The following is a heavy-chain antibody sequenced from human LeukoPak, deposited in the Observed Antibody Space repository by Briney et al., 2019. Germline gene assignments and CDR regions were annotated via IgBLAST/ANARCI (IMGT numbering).Heavy chain of an antibody. CDR2: ISDTGGST. Sequence: GGSLSLSCAASGFMFRGYAMSWVRQAPGKGLAWVSGISDTGGSTYYADSVKGRFTISRDDSKNTLYLQMNSLRVEDTALYFCAKTYYYLSGSLQEDYWGQGTLVTVSS. V-gene: IGHV3-23*01. CDR1: GFMFRGYA. J-gene: IGHJ4*02. CDR3: AKTYYYLSGSLQEDY. D-gene: IGHD3-10*01.